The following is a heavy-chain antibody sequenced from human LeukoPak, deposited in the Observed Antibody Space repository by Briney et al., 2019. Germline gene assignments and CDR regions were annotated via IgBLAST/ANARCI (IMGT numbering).Heavy chain of an antibody. CDR2: IYNSGST. Sequence: PSETLSLTCTVSGGSISSHYWSWIRQPPGKGLEWIGYIYNSGSTSYNPSLKSRVTISVDTSKNQFSLKLSSVTAADTAVYYCARGGELLIDYWGQGTLVTVSS. CDR3: ARGGELLIDY. D-gene: IGHD1-26*01. V-gene: IGHV4-59*11. CDR1: GGSISSHY. J-gene: IGHJ4*02.